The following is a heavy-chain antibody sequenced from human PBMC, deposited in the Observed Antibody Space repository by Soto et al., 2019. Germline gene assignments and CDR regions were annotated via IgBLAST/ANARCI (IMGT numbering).Heavy chain of an antibody. Sequence: SETLSLTCAVSGYSISTGFNWAWIRQPPGKGLEWIGSIYHSGSTYYNLSLKSRVTISSDASKNQISLKLSSVTAADTALYYCARDWGTGFYKLDSWGQGTLATVYS. CDR3: ARDWGTGFYKLDS. V-gene: IGHV4-38-2*02. CDR1: GYSISTGFN. CDR2: IYHSGST. J-gene: IGHJ4*02. D-gene: IGHD1-1*01.